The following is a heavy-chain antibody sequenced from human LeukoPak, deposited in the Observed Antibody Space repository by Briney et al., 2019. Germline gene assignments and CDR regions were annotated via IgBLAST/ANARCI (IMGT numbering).Heavy chain of an antibody. V-gene: IGHV3-30*18. Sequence: GGSLRLSCAASGFTFSSYGMHWVRQAPGKGLEWVAVISYDGSNKYYADSVKGRFTISRDNSKNTLYLQMNSLRAEDTAVYYCAKARYGYYHYGMDAWGQGTTVTVSS. D-gene: IGHD5-18*01. CDR1: GFTFSSYG. CDR2: ISYDGSNK. CDR3: AKARYGYYHYGMDA. J-gene: IGHJ6*02.